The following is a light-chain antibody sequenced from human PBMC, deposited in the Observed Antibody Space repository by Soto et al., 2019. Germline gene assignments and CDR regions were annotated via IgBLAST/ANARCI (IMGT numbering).Light chain of an antibody. CDR1: SSDVGGYNY. CDR3: SSYTSSSTLVV. Sequence: ALTQPASVSGSPGQSITISCTGTSSDVGGYNYVSWYQQHPGKAPKLMIYDVSNRPSGVSNRFSGSKSDNTASLTISGLQAEDEADYYCSSYTSSSTLVVFGGGTKVTVL. V-gene: IGLV2-14*01. J-gene: IGLJ2*01. CDR2: DVS.